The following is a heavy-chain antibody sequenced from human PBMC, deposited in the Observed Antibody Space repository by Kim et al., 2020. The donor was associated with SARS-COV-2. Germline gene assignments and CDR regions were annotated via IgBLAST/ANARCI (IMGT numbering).Heavy chain of an antibody. CDR3: ARAVGFGELFDYYFDY. D-gene: IGHD3-10*01. V-gene: IGHV3-21*01. Sequence: GGSLRLSCAASGFTFSSYSMNWVRQAPGKGLEWVSSISSSSSYIYYADSVKGRFTISRDNAKNSLYLQMNSLRAEDTAVYYCARAVGFGELFDYYFDYWGQGTLVTVSS. CDR1: GFTFSSYS. J-gene: IGHJ4*02. CDR2: ISSSSSYI.